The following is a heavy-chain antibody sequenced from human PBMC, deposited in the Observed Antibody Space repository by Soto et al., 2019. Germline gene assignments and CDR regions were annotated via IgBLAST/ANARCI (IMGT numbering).Heavy chain of an antibody. CDR3: ARIPGYSSSWPWFDP. CDR1: GGSISSGDYY. J-gene: IGHJ5*02. Sequence: PSETLSLTCTVSGGSISSGDYYWSWIRQPPGKGLERIGYIYYSGSTYYNPSLKSRVTTSVHTSKNQFSLKLSSVTAADTAVYYCARIPGYSSSWPWFDPWGQGTVVTVSS. CDR2: IYYSGST. V-gene: IGHV4-30-4*01. D-gene: IGHD6-13*01.